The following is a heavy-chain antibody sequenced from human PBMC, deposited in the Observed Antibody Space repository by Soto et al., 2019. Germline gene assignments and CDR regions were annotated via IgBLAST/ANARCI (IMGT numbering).Heavy chain of an antibody. V-gene: IGHV4-34*01. CDR1: GGSFSGYY. CDR2: INHSGST. Sequence: SETLSLTCAVYGGSFSGYYWSWIRQPPGKGLEWIGEINHSGSTNYNPSLKSRVTISVDTSKNQFSLKLSSATAADTAVYYCARDRKGDGYNYFDYWGQGTLVTVSS. J-gene: IGHJ4*02. D-gene: IGHD5-12*01. CDR3: ARDRKGDGYNYFDY.